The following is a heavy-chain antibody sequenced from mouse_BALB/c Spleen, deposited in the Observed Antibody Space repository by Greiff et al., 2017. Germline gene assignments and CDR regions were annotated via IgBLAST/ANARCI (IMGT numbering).Heavy chain of an antibody. V-gene: IGHV1-54*01. CDR3: ARLRDGAMDY. CDR2: INPGSGGT. Sequence: QVQLKQSGAELVRPGTSVKVSCKASGYAFTNYLIEWVKQRPGQGLEWIGVINPGSGGTNYNEKFKGKATLTADKSSSTAYMQLSSLTSDDSAVYFCARLRDGAMDYWGQGTSVTVSS. J-gene: IGHJ4*01. D-gene: IGHD3-3*01. CDR1: GYAFTNYL.